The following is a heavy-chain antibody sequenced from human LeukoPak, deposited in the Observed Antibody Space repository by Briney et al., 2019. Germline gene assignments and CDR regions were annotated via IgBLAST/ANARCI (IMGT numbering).Heavy chain of an antibody. Sequence: SETLSLTCTVSGGSISSYYWSWIRQPPGKGLEWIGDIYYSGSTNYNPSLKGRVTISVDTSKNQFSLKLSSVTAADTAVYYCARAHYGDYSMYYFDYWGQGTLVTVSS. J-gene: IGHJ4*02. CDR3: ARAHYGDYSMYYFDY. CDR1: GGSISSYY. D-gene: IGHD4-17*01. V-gene: IGHV4-59*01. CDR2: IYYSGST.